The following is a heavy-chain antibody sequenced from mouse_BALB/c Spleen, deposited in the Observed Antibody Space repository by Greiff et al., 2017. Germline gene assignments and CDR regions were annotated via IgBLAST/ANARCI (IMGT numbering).Heavy chain of an antibody. CDR2: IDPETGGT. V-gene: IGHV1-15*01. Sequence: VQLQQSGAELVRPGASVTLSCKASGYTFTDYEMHWVKQTPVHGLEWIGAIDPETGGTAYNQKFKGKATLTADKSSSTAYMELRSLTSEDSAVYYCTRSDYRYDPTSLAYWGQGTLVTVSA. CDR3: TRSDYRYDPTSLAY. D-gene: IGHD2-14*01. J-gene: IGHJ3*01. CDR1: GYTFTDYE.